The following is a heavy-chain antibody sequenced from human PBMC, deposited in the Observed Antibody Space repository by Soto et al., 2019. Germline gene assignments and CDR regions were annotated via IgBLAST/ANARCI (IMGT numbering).Heavy chain of an antibody. CDR3: ARRAQHCTSGLCYDYLDS. J-gene: IGHJ4*02. CDR1: GFTFSDYY. Sequence: QVQLVESGGGLVKPGGSLRLSCAASGFTFSDYYMSWIRQAPGKGLEWVSYISGSRSYTKYADSVKGRFTISRENAKNSVYLQMNSLRAEDTAVYFCARRAQHCTSGLCYDYLDSWGQGSLVTVSS. V-gene: IGHV3-11*06. D-gene: IGHD2-8*01. CDR2: ISGSRSYT.